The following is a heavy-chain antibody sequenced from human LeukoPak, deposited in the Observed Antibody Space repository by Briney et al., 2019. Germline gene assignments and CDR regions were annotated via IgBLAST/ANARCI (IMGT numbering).Heavy chain of an antibody. Sequence: PGGSLRLSCAASGFTVSSNYMSWVRQAPGKGLEWVSVIYSGGSTYYADSVKGRFTISRDNSKNTLYLQMNSLRAEDTAVYYCSLSRGIVVVPAAGNWFDPWGQGTLVTVSS. V-gene: IGHV3-53*01. CDR2: IYSGGST. D-gene: IGHD2-2*01. CDR3: SLSRGIVVVPAAGNWFDP. J-gene: IGHJ5*02. CDR1: GFTVSSNY.